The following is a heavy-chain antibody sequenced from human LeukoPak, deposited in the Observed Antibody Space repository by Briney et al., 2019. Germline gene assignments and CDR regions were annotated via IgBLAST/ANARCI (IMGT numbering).Heavy chain of an antibody. D-gene: IGHD3-22*01. CDR3: ARWVTSYYDSSGYYNDY. CDR1: GGTFSSYA. J-gene: IGHJ4*02. Sequence: GASVKVSCKASGGTFSSYAISWVRQAPGQGLEWMGGIIPIFGTANYAQKFQGRVTITADESTSTAYMELSSLRSDDTAVYYCARWVTSYYDSSGYYNDYWGQGTLVTVSS. CDR2: IIPIFGTA. V-gene: IGHV1-69*13.